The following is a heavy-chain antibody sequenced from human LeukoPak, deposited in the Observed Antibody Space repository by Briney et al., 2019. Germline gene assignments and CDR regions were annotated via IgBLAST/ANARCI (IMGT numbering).Heavy chain of an antibody. CDR1: GFIFTSYW. V-gene: IGHV3-74*01. CDR3: ARGPLGTVEIDS. D-gene: IGHD7-27*01. CDR2: IHNDGTTT. J-gene: IGHJ4*02. Sequence: GGSLRLSCAASGFIFTSYWIHWVRQAPGKGLVWVSRIHNDGTTTGYADSVKGRFAISRDNAKNTVYLQMNSLTVEDTGVYYCARGPLGTVEIDSWGQGTLVPVSS.